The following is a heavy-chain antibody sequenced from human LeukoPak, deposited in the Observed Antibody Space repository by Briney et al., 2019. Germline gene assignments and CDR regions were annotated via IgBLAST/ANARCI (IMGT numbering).Heavy chain of an antibody. J-gene: IGHJ5*02. CDR2: IYYSGST. Sequence: SETLSLTCTVSGGSISSYYWSWIRQPPGKGLEWIGYIYYSGSTNYNPSLKSRVTISVETSKNEFSLKLRSVTAADTAVYYCARGWFDPWGQGTLVTVSS. CDR3: ARGWFDP. V-gene: IGHV4-59*01. CDR1: GGSISSYY.